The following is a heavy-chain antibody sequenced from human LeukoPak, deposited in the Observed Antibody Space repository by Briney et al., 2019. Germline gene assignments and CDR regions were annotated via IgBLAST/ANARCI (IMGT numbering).Heavy chain of an antibody. V-gene: IGHV3-48*01. CDR2: ISSGSSSTR. D-gene: IGHD6-19*01. CDR1: RFTFSSYD. CDR3: AGGAPVYSSGWYRSRFDY. Sequence: PGGSLRVSCAASRFTFSSYDMYWVRQAPGKGLEWVSYISSGSSSTRYYADSVKGRFTISRDNAKNSLYLQMNSLRAEDTAVYYCAGGAPVYSSGWYRSRFDYWGQGTLVTVSS. J-gene: IGHJ4*02.